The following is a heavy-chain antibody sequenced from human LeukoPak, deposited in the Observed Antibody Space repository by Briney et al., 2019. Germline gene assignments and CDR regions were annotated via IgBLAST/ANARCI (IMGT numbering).Heavy chain of an antibody. V-gene: IGHV1-69*01. Sequence: SVKVSCKASGGTFSSYAISWVRQAPGQGLEWMGGIIPIFGTANYAQKFQGRVTIIADESTSTAYMELSSLRSEDTAVYYCARDRYSSSSLHYYYYMDVWGKGTTITVSS. CDR1: GGTFSSYA. J-gene: IGHJ6*03. CDR3: ARDRYSSSSLHYYYYMDV. D-gene: IGHD6-6*01. CDR2: IIPIFGTA.